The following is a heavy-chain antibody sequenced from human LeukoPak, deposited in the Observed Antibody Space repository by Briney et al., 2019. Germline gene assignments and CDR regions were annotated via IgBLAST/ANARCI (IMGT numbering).Heavy chain of an antibody. V-gene: IGHV4-59*01. J-gene: IGHJ4*02. CDR3: ASTPQIGAADYFDY. CDR2: IYYSGST. D-gene: IGHD3-22*01. CDR1: GSSLSSYY. Sequence: PSETLSLTCTVSGSSLSSYYWSWIRQPPGKGLEWIGYIYYSGSTNYNPSLKSRVTISVDTSKNQFSLKLSSVTAADTAVYYCASTPQIGAADYFDYWGQGTLVTVSS.